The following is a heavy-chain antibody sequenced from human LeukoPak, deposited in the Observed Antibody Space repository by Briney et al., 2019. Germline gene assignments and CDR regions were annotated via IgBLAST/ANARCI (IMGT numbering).Heavy chain of an antibody. Sequence: SETLSLTCTVSGGSITSYYWSWIRQPPGKGLEWIGYIYYSGSTNYNPSLKSRVTISVDTSKNRFSLRLSSVTAADTAVYYCARAGWSKAASLDLSYYMGLWGKGTTVNV. V-gene: IGHV4-59*01. CDR1: GGSITSYY. D-gene: IGHD6-6*01. CDR2: IYYSGST. J-gene: IGHJ6*03. CDR3: ARAGWSKAASLDLSYYMGL.